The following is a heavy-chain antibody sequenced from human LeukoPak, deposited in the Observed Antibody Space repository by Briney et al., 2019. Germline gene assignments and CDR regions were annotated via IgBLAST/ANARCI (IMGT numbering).Heavy chain of an antibody. J-gene: IGHJ4*02. CDR2: ISGSGGST. D-gene: IGHD2-2*01. Sequence: GGSLRLSCAASGFTFSSYAMSWVRQAPGKGLEWVSAISGSGGSTYYADSVKGRFTISRDNSKNTLYLQMNSLRAEDTAVYYCAKDDVYCSSTSCYSGDYWGQGTLVTVSS. CDR1: GFTFSSYA. CDR3: AKDDVYCSSTSCYSGDY. V-gene: IGHV3-23*01.